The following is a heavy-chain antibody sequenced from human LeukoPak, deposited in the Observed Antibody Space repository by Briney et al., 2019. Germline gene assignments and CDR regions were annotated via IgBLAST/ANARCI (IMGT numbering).Heavy chain of an antibody. J-gene: IGHJ4*02. CDR3: ARDPSYYGSGSYVY. CDR2: MNPNSGNT. D-gene: IGHD3-10*01. Sequence: ASVKVSCKASGYTFTTYDINWVRQATGQGLEWMGWMNPNSGNTGYAQKFQGRVTITINTSINTAYMELSSLRAEDTAVYYCARDPSYYGSGSYVYWGQGTLVTVSS. V-gene: IGHV1-8*03. CDR1: GYTFTTYD.